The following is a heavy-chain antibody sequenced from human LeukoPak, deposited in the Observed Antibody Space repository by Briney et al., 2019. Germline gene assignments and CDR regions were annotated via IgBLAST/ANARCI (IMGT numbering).Heavy chain of an antibody. D-gene: IGHD2-2*01. CDR3: ARIPASGTALDC. J-gene: IGHJ4*02. V-gene: IGHV3-74*01. CDR1: GFGFSSYW. Sequence: GGSLRPSCAASGFGFSSYWMHWVRQAPGKGLVWVSRINTDGSSISYADSVKGRFTISRDNAKNTLYLQMNSLRAEDTAVYYCARIPASGTALDCWGQGTLVTVSS. CDR2: INTDGSSI.